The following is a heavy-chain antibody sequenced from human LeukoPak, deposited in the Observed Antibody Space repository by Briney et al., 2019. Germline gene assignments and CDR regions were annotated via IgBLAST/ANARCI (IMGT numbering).Heavy chain of an antibody. CDR3: ACSRTFDY. D-gene: IGHD6-13*01. Sequence: GGSLRLSCAASGFPFSSYWMTWVRQAPGKGLEWVANIKQDGSEKYYVDSVKGRFTISRDNAKNSLYLQMNSLRAEDTAVYYCACSRTFDYWGQGTLVTVSS. V-gene: IGHV3-7*03. CDR2: IKQDGSEK. J-gene: IGHJ4*02. CDR1: GFPFSSYW.